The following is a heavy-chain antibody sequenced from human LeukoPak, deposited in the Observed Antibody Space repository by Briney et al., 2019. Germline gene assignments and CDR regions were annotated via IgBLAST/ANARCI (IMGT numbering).Heavy chain of an antibody. D-gene: IGHD6-19*01. CDR1: GFTFSSYW. Sequence: GGSLRLSCAASGFTFSSYWMHWVRQAPGKGLVWVSNINSHGSSTTYADSVKGRFTISRDNAKNTLYLQMNSLRAEDTAAYYCARNVGSGWVGNWGQGTLVTVSS. CDR3: ARNVGSGWVGN. CDR2: INSHGSST. V-gene: IGHV3-74*01. J-gene: IGHJ4*02.